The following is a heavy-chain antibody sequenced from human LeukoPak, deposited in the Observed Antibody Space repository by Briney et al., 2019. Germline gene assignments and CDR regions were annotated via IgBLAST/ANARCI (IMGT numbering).Heavy chain of an antibody. V-gene: IGHV3-23*01. J-gene: IGHJ6*03. CDR1: GFTFSSYA. Sequence: GGSLRLSCAASGFTFSSYAMSWVRQAPGKGLEWVSAISGSGGSTYYADSVKGRFTISRDNSKNTLYLQMNSLRAEDTAVYYCAKDRLRQEGFYYYMDVWGKGTTVTVSS. CDR3: AKDRLRQEGFYYYMDV. CDR2: ISGSGGST.